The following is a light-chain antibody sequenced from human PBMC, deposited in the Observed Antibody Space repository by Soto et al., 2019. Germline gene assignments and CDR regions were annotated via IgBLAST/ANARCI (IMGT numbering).Light chain of an antibody. Sequence: DIVMTQSPLSLPVTPGEPASISCRSSQSLLHSNGYNYLDWYLQKPGQSPQLLIYLGSNRASGVPDRFSGSGSGTDFTLKISRVEAEDVRVYYCMQALQVYTFGQGTKLEIK. V-gene: IGKV2-28*01. CDR3: MQALQVYT. CDR1: QSLLHSNGYNY. J-gene: IGKJ2*01. CDR2: LGS.